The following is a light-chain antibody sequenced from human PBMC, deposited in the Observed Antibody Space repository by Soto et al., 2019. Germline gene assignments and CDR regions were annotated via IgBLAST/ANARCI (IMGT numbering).Light chain of an antibody. V-gene: IGKV3-20*01. J-gene: IGKJ1*01. Sequence: EIVLTQSPGTLSLSPGERATLSCRASQSVSSSYLAWYQQKPGQAPRLLIYGASSRATGIPDRFSGSGSGRQFTLTISSLQSEDFAVYYCHQYNDGPGGTFGQGTKVGIK. CDR2: GAS. CDR3: HQYNDGPGGT. CDR1: QSVSSSY.